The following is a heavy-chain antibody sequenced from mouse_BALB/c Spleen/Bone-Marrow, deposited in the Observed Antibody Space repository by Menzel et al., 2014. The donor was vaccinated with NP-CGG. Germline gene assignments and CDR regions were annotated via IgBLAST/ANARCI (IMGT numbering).Heavy chain of an antibody. CDR1: GYTFTSYW. D-gene: IGHD2-4*01. Sequence: VQLQQSGTVLARPGASVKMSCKASGYTFTSYWMHWVKQRPGQDLEWIGAIYPGNSDTSYNQKFKGKAKLTAVTSTSTASMELSSLTNEDSAAYYCTSDYDDYWGQGTTLTVSS. V-gene: IGHV1-5*01. CDR3: TSDYDDY. CDR2: IYPGNSDT. J-gene: IGHJ2*01.